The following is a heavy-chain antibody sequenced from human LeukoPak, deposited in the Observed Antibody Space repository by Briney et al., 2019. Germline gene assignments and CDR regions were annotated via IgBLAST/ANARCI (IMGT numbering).Heavy chain of an antibody. CDR3: AKEALDCSGGRCYYGYYYMDV. V-gene: IGHV3-7*03. CDR1: GFTFSTYW. CDR2: IKRDGSEK. J-gene: IGHJ6*03. D-gene: IGHD2-15*01. Sequence: GGSLRLSCAASGFTFSTYWMSWVRQAPGKGLEWVANIKRDGSEKYYVDSLKGRFTISRDNAKNSLYLQMNSLRAEDTALYYRAKEALDCSGGRCYYGYYYMDVWGKGTTVTVSS.